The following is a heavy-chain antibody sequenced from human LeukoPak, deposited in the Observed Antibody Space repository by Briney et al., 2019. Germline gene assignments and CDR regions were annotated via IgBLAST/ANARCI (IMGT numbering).Heavy chain of an antibody. CDR2: IYSGDTT. CDR3: ARALVGDGSSAY. J-gene: IGHJ4*02. CDR1: GFTVSTNY. Sequence: PGGSLRLSCAASGFTVSTNYMSWVRQAPGKGLEWVSVIYSGDTTFYADSVRGKFTISRDNSKNTLYLQMNSLRAEDTAVYYCARALVGDGSSAYWGQGTLVTVSS. D-gene: IGHD2-15*01. V-gene: IGHV3-66*01.